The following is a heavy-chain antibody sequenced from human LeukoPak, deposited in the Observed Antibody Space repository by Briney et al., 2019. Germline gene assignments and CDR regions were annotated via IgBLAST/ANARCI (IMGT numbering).Heavy chain of an antibody. CDR1: GYTSTSYA. CDR3: ARYHSISGHYYFDY. J-gene: IGHJ4*02. V-gene: IGHV1-18*01. Sequence: GASVKVSCKASGYTSTSYAISWVRQAPGQGLEWMGWISAYNGNAKYPQKLQGRVTMTTDTSTSTAYMELRSLRSDDTAVYYCARYHSISGHYYFDYWGQGTLVTVSS. CDR2: ISAYNGNA. D-gene: IGHD3-22*01.